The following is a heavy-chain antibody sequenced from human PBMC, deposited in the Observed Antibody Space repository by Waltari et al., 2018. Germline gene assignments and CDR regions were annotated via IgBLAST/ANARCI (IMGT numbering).Heavy chain of an antibody. CDR2: IKPDASGW. CDR1: GFSFSSYW. CDR3: ARMGAGRAPDY. J-gene: IGHJ4*02. D-gene: IGHD3-16*01. Sequence: EVQLVESGGGLVQPGGSLRLSCAASGFSFSSYWMTWFRQTPGKGVGWVVTIKPDASGWFSVDSVKGRFSVSRDNAKNSLYLQMDSLRAEDTAIFYCARMGAGRAPDYWGQGTLVTVSS. V-gene: IGHV3-7*03.